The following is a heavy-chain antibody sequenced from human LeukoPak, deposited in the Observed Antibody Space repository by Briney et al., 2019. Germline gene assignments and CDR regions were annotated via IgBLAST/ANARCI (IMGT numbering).Heavy chain of an antibody. V-gene: IGHV4-34*01. CDR2: INHSGST. CDR1: GGPFSGYY. CDR3: ARGPYYYGSGSSFDY. D-gene: IGHD3-10*01. Sequence: SETLSLTRAVYGGPFSGYYWSWIRQPPGKGLEWIGEINHSGSTNYNPSLKSRVTISVDTSKNQFSLKLSSVTAADTAVYYCARGPYYYGSGSSFDYWAQRPLVTVSS. J-gene: IGHJ4*02.